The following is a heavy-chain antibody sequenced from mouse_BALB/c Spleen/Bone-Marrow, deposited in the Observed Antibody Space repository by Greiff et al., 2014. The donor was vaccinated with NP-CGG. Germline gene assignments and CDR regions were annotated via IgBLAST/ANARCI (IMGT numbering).Heavy chain of an antibody. CDR2: IDPANVNT. J-gene: IGHJ3*01. D-gene: IGHD1-1*01. V-gene: IGHV14-3*02. CDR3: ATYYYGSSLFAY. Sequence: VQLQQSGAELVKPGASVKLSCTASGFNIKNTYIHWVKQRPEQDLEWIGRIDPANVNTKYNPKFQGKATITADTSSNTAYLQLSSLTSEDTAVYYCATYYYGSSLFAYWGQGTLVTVSA. CDR1: GFNIKNTY.